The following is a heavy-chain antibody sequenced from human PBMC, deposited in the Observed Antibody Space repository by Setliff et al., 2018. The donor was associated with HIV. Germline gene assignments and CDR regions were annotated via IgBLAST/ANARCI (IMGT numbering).Heavy chain of an antibody. J-gene: IGHJ5*02. V-gene: IGHV4-4*08. CDR1: GGSINSYH. CDR3: ARLLRSGYSTTWYEGGAAWWFDP. Sequence: SCSVSGGSINSYHWSWIRQSPGKGLEWIGYIYKSGTTNYSSSLKSRVTISADPSKNQFSLNLSSVTAADTAVYYCARLLRSGYSTTWYEGGAAWWFDPWGQGTLVTVSS. D-gene: IGHD6-13*01. CDR2: IYKSGTT.